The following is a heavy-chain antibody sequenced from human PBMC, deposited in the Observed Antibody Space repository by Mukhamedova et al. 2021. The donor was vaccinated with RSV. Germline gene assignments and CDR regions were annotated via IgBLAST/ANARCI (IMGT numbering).Heavy chain of an antibody. V-gene: IGHV3-15*01. Sequence: DGGTTDYAAPVKGRFTISRDDSKDTLDLQMDSLKTEDTAIYYCTTEHHGAHNYWGQGALVTVSS. CDR3: TTEHHGAHNY. J-gene: IGHJ4*02. D-gene: IGHD4-17*01. CDR2: DGGTT.